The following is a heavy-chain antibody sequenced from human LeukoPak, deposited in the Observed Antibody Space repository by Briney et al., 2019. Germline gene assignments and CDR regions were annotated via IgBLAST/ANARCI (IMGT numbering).Heavy chain of an antibody. Sequence: PSDTLSLTCTVSGDSISSVGYFWSWIRQHPGKGLEWIGFILYSGTTYYNPSLKNRVTLSVDTAKNQFSLKLSSVTAADTAVYYCARGYSSGWYVWFDPWGQGTLVTVSS. CDR2: ILYSGTT. V-gene: IGHV4-31*03. J-gene: IGHJ5*02. CDR3: ARGYSSGWYVWFDP. CDR1: GDSISSVGYF. D-gene: IGHD6-19*01.